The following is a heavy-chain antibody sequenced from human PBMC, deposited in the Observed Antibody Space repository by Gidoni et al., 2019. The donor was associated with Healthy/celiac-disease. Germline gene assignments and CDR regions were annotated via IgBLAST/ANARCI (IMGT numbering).Heavy chain of an antibody. CDR2: IYYSGST. D-gene: IGHD4-17*01. CDR1: GGSISSSCYY. J-gene: IGHJ3*02. CDR3: ARIDGDYVPYAFDI. Sequence: QLQLQESVPGRVKPSETLSLTCTVSGGSISSSCYYWGWIRQPPGKGLGWIGSIYYSGSTYYNPSRKSRITISVDTSNNQFSLKLSSVTAADTAVYYCARIDGDYVPYAFDIWGQGTMVTVSS. V-gene: IGHV4-39*01.